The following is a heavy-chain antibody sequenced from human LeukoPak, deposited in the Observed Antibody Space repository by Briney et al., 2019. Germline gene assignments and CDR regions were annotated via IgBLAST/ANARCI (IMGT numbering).Heavy chain of an antibody. Sequence: PSEPLSLTCAVYGGSFSGYYWSWLRQPPGQGLEWIGEINHSGSTNSNPSLKSRGTISVDTSKNQFSLKLSSVTAADTAVYYCAGGTEYQLLCHGNWFDPWGQGTLVTVSS. CDR2: INHSGST. D-gene: IGHD2-2*01. J-gene: IGHJ5*02. V-gene: IGHV4-34*01. CDR1: GGSFSGYY. CDR3: AGGTEYQLLCHGNWFDP.